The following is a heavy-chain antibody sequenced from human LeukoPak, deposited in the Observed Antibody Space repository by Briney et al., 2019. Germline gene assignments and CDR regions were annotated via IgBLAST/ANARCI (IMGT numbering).Heavy chain of an antibody. CDR1: GFTFSRYW. CDR2: IKPDGSEE. V-gene: IGHV3-7*01. D-gene: IGHD2-15*01. J-gene: IGHJ3*01. Sequence: PGGSLRLSCAVSGFTFSRYWMNWVRQAPGEGPEWVGNIKPDGSEEYYVDSVKGRFTISRDNAMETLYLQMNSLRAEDTAVYYCTRGPLGYGSTGSCAFDVWGQGTMVIVSS. CDR3: TRGPLGYGSTGSCAFDV.